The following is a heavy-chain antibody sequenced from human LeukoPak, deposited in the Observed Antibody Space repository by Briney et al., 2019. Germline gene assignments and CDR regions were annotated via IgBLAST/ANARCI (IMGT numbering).Heavy chain of an antibody. CDR3: AITVTSQLLWYLNDAFDI. D-gene: IGHD2-2*01. J-gene: IGHJ3*02. CDR1: GYTFTGHY. CDR2: INPNSGGT. Sequence: ASVKVSCKASGYTFTGHYMHWVRQAPGQGLEWMGWINPNSGGTNYAQKVQGRVTMTRDTSISTAYMELSRLRSDDTAVYYCAITVTSQLLWYLNDAFDIWGQGTMVTVSS. V-gene: IGHV1-2*02.